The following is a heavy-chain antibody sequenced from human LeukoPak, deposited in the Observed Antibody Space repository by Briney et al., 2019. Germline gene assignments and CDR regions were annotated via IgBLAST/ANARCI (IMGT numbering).Heavy chain of an antibody. J-gene: IGHJ4*02. CDR1: GGSISSYY. CDR2: IFYSGRT. V-gene: IGHV4-59*04. D-gene: IGHD5-12*01. CDR3: ANYALGRSGYVFDY. Sequence: SETLSLTCAVSGGSISSYYWSWIRQPPGKGLEWVGHIFYSGRTSYNSSLKSRVTISLHTSKNQFSLKLSSVTAADTAVYYCANYALGRSGYVFDYWGQGALVTVPS.